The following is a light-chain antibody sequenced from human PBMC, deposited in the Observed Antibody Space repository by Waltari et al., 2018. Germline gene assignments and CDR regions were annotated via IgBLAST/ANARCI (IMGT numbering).Light chain of an antibody. CDR1: TANIGQTS. CDR2: DNN. Sequence: HSALTQPPSVSAAPGQKVTVPCSGDTANIGQTSVAWYQQLPGTAPKLLIYDNNKRPSGIPDRFSASKSDTSATLGISGLQTGDEADYYCGAWDSSLTTVLFGGGTKLTVL. J-gene: IGLJ2*01. CDR3: GAWDSSLTTVL. V-gene: IGLV1-51*01.